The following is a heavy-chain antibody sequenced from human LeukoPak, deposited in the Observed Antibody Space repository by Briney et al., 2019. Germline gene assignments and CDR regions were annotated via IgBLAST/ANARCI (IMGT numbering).Heavy chain of an antibody. CDR2: IWYDGSKK. V-gene: IGHV3-33*01. D-gene: IGHD3-22*01. CDR1: GFTLSSYG. J-gene: IGHJ4*02. CDR3: ARDIGDSGFFLDY. Sequence: GESLRLSCAASGFTLSSYGIHWVRQAPGKGQEWVAVIWYDGSKKYYGDSVKGRFTISRDNSKNTLHLQMNSLRVEDTAVYYCARDIGDSGFFLDYWGQGTLVTVSS.